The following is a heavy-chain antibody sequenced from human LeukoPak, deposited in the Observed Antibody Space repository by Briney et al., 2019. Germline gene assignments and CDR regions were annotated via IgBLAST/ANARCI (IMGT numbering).Heavy chain of an antibody. Sequence: PGGSLRLSCAASGFTFDDYAMHWVRHAPGKGLEWVSGISWNSGSIGYADSVKGRFTISRDNAKNSLYLQMNSLRAEDTAVYYCAKDKRYCSSTSCPPLYYMDVWGKGTTVTVSS. CDR3: AKDKRYCSSTSCPPLYYMDV. D-gene: IGHD2-2*01. J-gene: IGHJ6*03. V-gene: IGHV3-9*01. CDR2: ISWNSGSI. CDR1: GFTFDDYA.